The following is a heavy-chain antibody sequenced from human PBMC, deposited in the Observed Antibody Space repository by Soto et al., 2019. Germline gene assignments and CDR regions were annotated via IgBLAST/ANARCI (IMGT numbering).Heavy chain of an antibody. CDR3: ARVLRGYRNAIALNWFDP. V-gene: IGHV4-31*03. CDR2: IYYSGST. D-gene: IGHD5-18*01. CDR1: GGSISSGGYY. Sequence: QVQLQESGPGLVKPSQTLSLTCTVSGGSISSGGYYWSWIRQHPGKGLGGIGYIYYSGSTYYNPSLKSRVTISVDTSKNQFSLKLSSVTAADTAVYYCARVLRGYRNAIALNWFDPWGQGTLVTVSS. J-gene: IGHJ5*02.